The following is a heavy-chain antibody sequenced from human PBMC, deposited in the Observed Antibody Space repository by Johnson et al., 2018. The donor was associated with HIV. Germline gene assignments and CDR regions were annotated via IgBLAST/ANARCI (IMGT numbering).Heavy chain of an antibody. J-gene: IGHJ3*02. V-gene: IGHV3-66*01. Sequence: MLLVESGGGVVRPGGSLRLSCAASGFTFDDYGMSWVRQAPGKGLEWVSVIYSGGSTYYADSVKGRFTISRDNSKNTLYLQMNSLRAEDTAVYYCARDVGPDGACDIWGQGTMVTVSA. D-gene: IGHD2-15*01. CDR3: ARDVGPDGACDI. CDR2: IYSGGST. CDR1: GFTFDDYG.